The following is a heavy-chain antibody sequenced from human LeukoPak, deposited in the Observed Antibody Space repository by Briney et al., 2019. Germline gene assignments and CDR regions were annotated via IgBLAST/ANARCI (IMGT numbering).Heavy chain of an antibody. CDR2: IYSGGST. J-gene: IGHJ4*02. Sequence: PGGSLRLSCAASGFTVSSNYMSWVRQAPGKGLEWVSVIYSGGSTYYADSVKGRFTISRDNSKNTLDLQMNSLRAEDTAVYYCAKASSVVVPAAIPDYWGQGTLVTVSS. CDR3: AKASSVVVPAAIPDY. D-gene: IGHD2-2*01. V-gene: IGHV3-53*01. CDR1: GFTVSSNY.